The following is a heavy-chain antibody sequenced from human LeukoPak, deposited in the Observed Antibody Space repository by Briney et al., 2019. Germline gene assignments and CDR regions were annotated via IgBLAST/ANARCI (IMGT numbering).Heavy chain of an antibody. J-gene: IGHJ4*02. Sequence: GGSLRLSCTASGFTFSSYEMNWVRQAPGKGLEWVSAISGSGRSTYYADSVKGRFTISRDKSINTLYLQMNSLRAEDTAVYYCVTSTCGGDCYSGFDQWGQGTLVTVSS. V-gene: IGHV3-23*01. CDR1: GFTFSSYE. CDR3: VTSTCGGDCYSGFDQ. D-gene: IGHD2-21*02. CDR2: ISGSGRST.